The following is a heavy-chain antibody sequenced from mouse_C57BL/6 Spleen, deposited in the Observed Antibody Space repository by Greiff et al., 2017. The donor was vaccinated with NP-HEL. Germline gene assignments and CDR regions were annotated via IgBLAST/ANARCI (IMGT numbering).Heavy chain of an antibody. Sequence: QVQLQQSGPELVKPGASVKISCKASGYAFSSSWMNWVKQRPGKGLEWIGRIYPGDGDTNYNGKFKGKATLTADKSSSTAYMQLSSLTSEDSAVYFGANDGLGRGFAYWGQGTLVTVSA. J-gene: IGHJ3*01. CDR2: IYPGDGDT. V-gene: IGHV1-82*01. CDR1: GYAFSSSW. CDR3: ANDGLGRGFAY. D-gene: IGHD4-1*01.